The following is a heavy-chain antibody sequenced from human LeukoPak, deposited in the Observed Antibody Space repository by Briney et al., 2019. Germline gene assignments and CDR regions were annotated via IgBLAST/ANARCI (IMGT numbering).Heavy chain of an antibody. CDR1: GGSISSSSYY. D-gene: IGHD1-26*01. CDR2: IYYSGST. Sequence: SEALSLTCTVSGGSISSSSYYWGWIRQPPGKGLEWIGSIYYSGSTYYNPSLKSRVTISVDTSKNQFSLKLSSVTAADTAVYYCARRVVGIYYYYMDVWGKGTTVTISS. CDR3: ARRVVGIYYYYMDV. V-gene: IGHV4-39*01. J-gene: IGHJ6*03.